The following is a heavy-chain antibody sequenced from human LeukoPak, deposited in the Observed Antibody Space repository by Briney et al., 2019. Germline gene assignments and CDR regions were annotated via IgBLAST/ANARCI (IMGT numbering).Heavy chain of an antibody. Sequence: PGGSLRLSCAAPGFTFDDYAMHWVRQTPGKGLEWVSLISGDGGSTSYGDSVKGRFTISRDNSKNSLHQQMNSLRTEDTAFYYCARVLMTTVTISTFDIWGQGTMVTVSS. D-gene: IGHD4-17*01. CDR2: ISGDGGST. CDR3: ARVLMTTVTISTFDI. V-gene: IGHV3-43*02. CDR1: GFTFDDYA. J-gene: IGHJ3*02.